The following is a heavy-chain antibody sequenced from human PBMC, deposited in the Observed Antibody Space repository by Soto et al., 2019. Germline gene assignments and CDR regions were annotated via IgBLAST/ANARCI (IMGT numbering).Heavy chain of an antibody. D-gene: IGHD7-27*01. CDR2: ISGSGGST. CDR3: AKEVSLGSTVDLGY. J-gene: IGHJ4*02. CDR1: GFTFSIFA. V-gene: IGHV3-23*01. Sequence: PGGSLRLSCAASGFTFSIFAVSWVRHSPGKGLEWVSTISGSGGSTYYADAVKGRFSISRDNSMGTLYLQMKSLRVEDTAIYYCAKEVSLGSTVDLGYWGQGTLVTVSS.